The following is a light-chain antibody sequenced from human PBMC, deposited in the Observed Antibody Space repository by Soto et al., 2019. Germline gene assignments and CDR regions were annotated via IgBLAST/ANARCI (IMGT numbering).Light chain of an antibody. CDR2: RNN. V-gene: IGLV1-47*01. Sequence: QSVLTQPPSASGTPGQRVTIPCSGSSSNIGSNYVYWYQQLPGTAPKLLIYRNNQRPSGVPDRFSGSKSGTSASLAISGLRSEDEADYYCAAWDDSLSVHYVFGTGTKVTVL. CDR3: AAWDDSLSVHYV. J-gene: IGLJ1*01. CDR1: SSNIGSNY.